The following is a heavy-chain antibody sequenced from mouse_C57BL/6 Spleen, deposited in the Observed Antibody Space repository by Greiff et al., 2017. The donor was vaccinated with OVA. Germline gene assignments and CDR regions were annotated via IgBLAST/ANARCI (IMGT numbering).Heavy chain of an antibody. D-gene: IGHD1-1*01. CDR2: IYPSDSET. CDR1: GYTFTSYW. J-gene: IGHJ2*01. V-gene: IGHV1-61*01. CDR3: ARWIYYYGSSTWDC. Sequence: VQLQQPGAELVRPGSSVKLSCKASGYTFTSYWMDWVKQRPGQGLEWIGNIYPSDSETHYNQKFKDKATLTVDKSSSTAYMQLSSLTSEDSAVYYCARWIYYYGSSTWDCWGQGTTLTVSS.